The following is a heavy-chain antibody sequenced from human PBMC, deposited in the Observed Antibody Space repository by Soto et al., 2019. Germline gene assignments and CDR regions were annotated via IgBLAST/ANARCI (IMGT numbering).Heavy chain of an antibody. CDR1: GFTFSGYS. CDR3: ARGRVEDSSGWATYFAY. J-gene: IGHJ4*02. V-gene: IGHV3-64*01. D-gene: IGHD6-19*01. CDR2: INTNGVNT. Sequence: EVQLVESGGGLVQPGGSLRLSCAASGFTFSGYSMFWVRQAPGKGLEYVSAINTNGVNTFYANSVKGRFTISRDNSKNMMYLQMGRLRAEDIAVYYCARGRVEDSSGWATYFAYWGQGTLVTVSS.